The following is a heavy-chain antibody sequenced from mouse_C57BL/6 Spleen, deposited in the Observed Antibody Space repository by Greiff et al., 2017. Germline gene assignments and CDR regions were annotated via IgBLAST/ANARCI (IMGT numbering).Heavy chain of an antibody. CDR2: LWSGGST. CDR1: GFSLTSYG. J-gene: IGHJ4*01. D-gene: IGHD1-1*01. Sequence: VQLQQSGPGLVQPSQSLSITCTVSGFSLTSYGVHWVRQSPGKGLEWLGVLWSGGSTDYNAAFISRLSISKDNSKSQVFFKMNSLQADDTAIYYCARRASYYYGSSYLSMDYWGQGTSVTVSS. V-gene: IGHV2-2*01. CDR3: ARRASYYYGSSYLSMDY.